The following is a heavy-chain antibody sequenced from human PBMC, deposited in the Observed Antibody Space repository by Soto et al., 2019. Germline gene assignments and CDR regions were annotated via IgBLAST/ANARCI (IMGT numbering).Heavy chain of an antibody. CDR2: IHKTGTIT. V-gene: IGHV3-23*05. CDR1: GFTFSTYA. CDR3: VRDLNYKFFFDL. Sequence: EGQVVESGGDLVQPGDSLTISCAASGFTFSTYAMSWFRQAPGKGLEWVSGIHKTGTITFYADSVKGRFTISRDNSKNTLYLHMRSLRDGDTAVYYCVRDLNYKFFFDLWGQGTLVTVSS. D-gene: IGHD3-10*01. J-gene: IGHJ4*02.